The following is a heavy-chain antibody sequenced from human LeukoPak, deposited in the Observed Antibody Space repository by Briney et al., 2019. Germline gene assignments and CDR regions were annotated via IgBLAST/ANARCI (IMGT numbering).Heavy chain of an antibody. D-gene: IGHD1-26*01. CDR1: GGTFISYA. CDR3: ARSSIVGATTYSDY. Sequence: SVKVSCKASGGTFISYAISWVRQAPGQGLEWMGRIIPIFGTANYAQKFQGRVTITTDESTSTAYMELSSLRSEDTAVYYCARSSIVGATTYSDYWGQGTLVTVSS. J-gene: IGHJ4*02. CDR2: IIPIFGTA. V-gene: IGHV1-69*05.